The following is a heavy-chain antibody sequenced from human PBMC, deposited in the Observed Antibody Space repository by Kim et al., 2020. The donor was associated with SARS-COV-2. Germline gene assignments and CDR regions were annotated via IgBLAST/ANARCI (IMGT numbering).Heavy chain of an antibody. CDR3: ARDLGRGLVATRELKDYYGMDV. CDR2: ISSSSSYI. J-gene: IGHJ6*02. D-gene: IGHD5-12*01. Sequence: GGSLRLSCAASGFTFSSYSMNWVRQAPGKGLEWVSSISSSSSYIYYADSVKGRFTISRDNAKNSLYLQMNSLRAEDTAVYYCARDLGRGLVATRELKDYYGMDVRGQGTTVTVSS. CDR1: GFTFSSYS. V-gene: IGHV3-21*01.